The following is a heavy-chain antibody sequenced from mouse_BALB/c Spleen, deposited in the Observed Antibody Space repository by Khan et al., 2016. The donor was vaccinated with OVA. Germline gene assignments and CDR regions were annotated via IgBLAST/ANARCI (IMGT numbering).Heavy chain of an antibody. J-gene: IGHJ3*01. CDR2: IDPFNGDT. CDR3: ARHGYVAWFAY. Sequence: EVQLQQSGPELMKPGTSVKISCKASGYSFTSYYIHWVKQSHGKSLEWIGYIDPFNGDTTSNQKFKGKATLTVDKSSSTAYMHLSSLTSADSAVYYCARHGYVAWFAYWGQGTLVTVSA. D-gene: IGHD2-2*01. V-gene: IGHV1-31*01. CDR1: GYSFTSYY.